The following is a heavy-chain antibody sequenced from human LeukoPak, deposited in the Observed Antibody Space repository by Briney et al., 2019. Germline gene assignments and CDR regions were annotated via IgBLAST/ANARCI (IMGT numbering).Heavy chain of an antibody. Sequence: PGGSLRLSCAASGFTFSSYEMNWVRQAPGKGLEWVSYISSSGSTIYYADSVKGRFTISRDNAKNSLYLQMNSLRAEDTAVYYCAREGQWFFDLWGRGTLVTVSS. V-gene: IGHV3-48*03. CDR1: GFTFSSYE. CDR3: AREGQWFFDL. J-gene: IGHJ2*01. CDR2: ISSSGSTI.